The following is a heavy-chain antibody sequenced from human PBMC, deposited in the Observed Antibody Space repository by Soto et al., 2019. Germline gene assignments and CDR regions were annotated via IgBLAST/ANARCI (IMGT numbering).Heavy chain of an antibody. D-gene: IGHD3-22*01. CDR1: GASISSGGYY. CDR3: ARGSYYDSSGYYGP. V-gene: IGHV4-31*03. Sequence: PSETLSLTCTVSGASISSGGYYWRWIRQHPGKGLEWIGYIYYSGSTYYNPSLKSRVTISVDTSKNQFSLKLSSVTAADTAVYYCARGSYYDSSGYYGPWGQGTLVTVSS. CDR2: IYYSGST. J-gene: IGHJ5*02.